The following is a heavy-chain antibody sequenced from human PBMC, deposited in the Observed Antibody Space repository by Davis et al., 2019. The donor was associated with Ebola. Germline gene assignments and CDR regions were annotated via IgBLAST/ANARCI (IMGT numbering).Heavy chain of an antibody. V-gene: IGHV4-4*02. J-gene: IGHJ6*02. CDR3: ARDWAYCGGDCYYDYYGMDV. Sequence: PGGSLRLSCAVSGGSISSSNWWSWVRQPPGKGLEWIGEIYHSGSTNYNPSLKSRVTISVDKSKNQFSLKLSSVTAADTAVYYCARDWAYCGGDCYYDYYGMDVWGQGTTVTVSS. D-gene: IGHD2-21*01. CDR1: GGSISSSNW. CDR2: IYHSGST.